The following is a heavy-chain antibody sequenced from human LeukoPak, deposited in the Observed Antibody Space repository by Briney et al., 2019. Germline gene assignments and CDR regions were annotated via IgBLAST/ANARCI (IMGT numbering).Heavy chain of an antibody. CDR1: GYTFTSYA. Sequence: ASVKVSCKASGYTFTSYAMRWVRQAPGQRLEWMGWINAGNGNTKYSQKFQGRVTITRDTSASTAYMELSSLRSEDTAVYYCARVGYCSSTSCYWFGYWGQGTLVTVSS. CDR3: ARVGYCSSTSCYWFGY. D-gene: IGHD2-2*01. CDR2: INAGNGNT. V-gene: IGHV1-3*01. J-gene: IGHJ4*02.